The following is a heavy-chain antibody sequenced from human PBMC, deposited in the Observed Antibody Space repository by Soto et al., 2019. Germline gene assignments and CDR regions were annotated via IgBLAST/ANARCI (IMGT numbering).Heavy chain of an antibody. Sequence: QVQLVQSGAEVKKPGSSVKVSCKASGGTFSSYAISWVRQAPGHGLEWMGGIIPIFGTANYAQKFQGRVTITADKSTSTAYMELSSLRSEDTAVYYCARGARPRGYTGDAFDIWGQGKMVTVSS. J-gene: IGHJ3*02. CDR1: GGTFSSYA. V-gene: IGHV1-69*06. CDR3: ARGARPRGYTGDAFDI. D-gene: IGHD3-22*01. CDR2: IIPIFGTA.